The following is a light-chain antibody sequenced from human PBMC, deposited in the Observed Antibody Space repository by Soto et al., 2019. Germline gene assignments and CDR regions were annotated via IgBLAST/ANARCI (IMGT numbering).Light chain of an antibody. Sequence: QSVLTQPPSASGTPGQRVTLSCSGSSSNIGTNTVIWYQQLPGAAPKLLIYSDNQRPSGVPDLFSGSKSGTSASLAISGLQSEDEADYFCAAWDVSLVVFGGGTKLTVL. CDR1: SSNIGTNT. J-gene: IGLJ2*01. CDR2: SDN. V-gene: IGLV1-44*01. CDR3: AAWDVSLVV.